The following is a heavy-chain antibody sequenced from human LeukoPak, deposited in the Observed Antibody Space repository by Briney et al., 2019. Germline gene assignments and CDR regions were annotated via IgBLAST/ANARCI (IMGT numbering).Heavy chain of an antibody. CDR1: GGSNTNNNYY. D-gene: IGHD5-12*01. J-gene: IGHJ3*02. CDR3: ARHTRPGYSGYENAFDI. V-gene: IGHV4-39*01. CDR2: LYYSGST. Sequence: AETLSLTCTVSGGSNTNNNYYWHWIRQPPGKDRECMGDLYYSGSTPYNPSLKSRVTISLDTSTIQSSLKLSSVTAADTAVYYCARHTRPGYSGYENAFDIGCQGTMIIVSS.